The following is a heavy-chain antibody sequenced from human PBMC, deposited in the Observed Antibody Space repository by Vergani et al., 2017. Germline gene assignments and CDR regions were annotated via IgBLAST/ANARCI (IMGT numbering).Heavy chain of an antibody. D-gene: IGHD2/OR15-2a*01. V-gene: IGHV3-66*02. J-gene: IGHJ4*01. CDR1: GFRVTTYY. CDR2: IKSDGRT. CDR3: TRSECIGTTCYGHYFDL. Sequence: VELLESGGGLAQPGGSLRVSCSASGFRVTTYYMSWVRPAPGKGLEWVSVIKSDGRTSYAESVRGRVTISRDTSRNAVYLQLNILRFEDTGVYDCTRSECIGTTCYGHYFDLWGHGILVTVSS.